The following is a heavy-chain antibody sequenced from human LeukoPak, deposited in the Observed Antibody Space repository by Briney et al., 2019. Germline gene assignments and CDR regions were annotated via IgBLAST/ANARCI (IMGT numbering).Heavy chain of an antibody. CDR3: ARDLTGYLSFDY. CDR1: GFTFSSYN. Sequence: GGSLRLSCAASGFTFSSYNMNWVRQAPGKGLEWVSSTSSTGSYIYYADSVKGRFTISRDNAKNSLYLQMNSLRADDTAVYYCARDLTGYLSFDYWGQGTLVTVSS. D-gene: IGHD3-9*01. V-gene: IGHV3-21*01. J-gene: IGHJ4*02. CDR2: TSSTGSYI.